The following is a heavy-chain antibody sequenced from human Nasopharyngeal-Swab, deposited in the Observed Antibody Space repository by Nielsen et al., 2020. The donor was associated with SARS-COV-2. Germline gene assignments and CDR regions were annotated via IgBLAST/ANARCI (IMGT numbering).Heavy chain of an antibody. CDR3: AGRYYDFWSGYLT. D-gene: IGHD3-3*01. CDR2: IIPIFGTA. CDR1: GGTFSSYA. V-gene: IGHV1-69*13. Sequence: SVKVSCKASGGTFSSYAISWVRQAPGQGLEWMGGIIPIFGTANYAQKFQGRVTITVDESTSTAYMELSSLRSEDTAVYYCAGRYYDFWSGYLTWGQGTLVTVSS. J-gene: IGHJ5*02.